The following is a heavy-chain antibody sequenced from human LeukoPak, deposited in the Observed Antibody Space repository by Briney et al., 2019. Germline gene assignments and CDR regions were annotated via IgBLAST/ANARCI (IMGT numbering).Heavy chain of an antibody. J-gene: IGHJ6*02. CDR2: IYHSGST. CDR1: GGSISSGGYS. D-gene: IGHD6-19*01. V-gene: IGHV4-30-2*01. Sequence: SQTLSLTCAVSGGSISSGGYSWSWIRQPPGKGLEWIGYIYHSGSTYYNPSLKSRVTISVDTSKNQFSLKLSSVTAADTAVYYCARDQWLPPNDYGMDVWGQGTTVTVS. CDR3: ARDQWLPPNDYGMDV.